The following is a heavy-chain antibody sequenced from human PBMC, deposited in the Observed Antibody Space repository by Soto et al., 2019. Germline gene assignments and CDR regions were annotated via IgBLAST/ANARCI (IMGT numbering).Heavy chain of an antibody. CDR3: AKQGYCTNGVCYNPYGMDV. CDR2: ISGSGGST. J-gene: IGHJ6*02. CDR1: GFTFSSYA. V-gene: IGHV3-23*01. D-gene: IGHD2-8*01. Sequence: EVQLLESGGGLVQPGGSLRLSCAASGFTFSSYAMSWVRQAPGKGLEWVSAISGSGGSTYYADSVKGRFTISRDNSNNTLYLQMNSLRAEDTAVYYCAKQGYCTNGVCYNPYGMDVWGQGTTVTVSS.